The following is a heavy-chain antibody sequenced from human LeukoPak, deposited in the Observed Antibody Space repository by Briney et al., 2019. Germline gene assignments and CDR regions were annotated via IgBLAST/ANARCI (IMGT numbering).Heavy chain of an antibody. CDR2: ISYDGSNK. V-gene: IGHV3-30*03. CDR3: ARGGWYTDY. J-gene: IGHJ4*02. CDR1: GFAFSSYG. Sequence: GGSLRLSCAASGFAFSSYGMHWVRQAPGKGLEWVAVISYDGSNKYYADSVKGRFTISRDNSKNTLYLQMNSLRAEDTAVYYCARGGWYTDYWGQGTLVTVSS. D-gene: IGHD6-19*01.